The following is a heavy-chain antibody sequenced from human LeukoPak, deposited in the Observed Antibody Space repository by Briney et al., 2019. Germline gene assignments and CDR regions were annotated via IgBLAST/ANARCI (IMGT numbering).Heavy chain of an antibody. D-gene: IGHD6-13*01. CDR1: GFSIRSNE. CDR3: AREKSGVYGDAFDI. CDR2: MNSGGSI. J-gene: IGHJ3*02. V-gene: IGHV3-48*03. Sequence: GGSLRLSCAASGFSIRSNEVNWVRRAPGKALEWLSYMNSGGSIFYAGAVKGRFTISRDNAKNSLYLQMNSLRAEDTAVYYCAREKSGVYGDAFDIWGQGTMVTVSS.